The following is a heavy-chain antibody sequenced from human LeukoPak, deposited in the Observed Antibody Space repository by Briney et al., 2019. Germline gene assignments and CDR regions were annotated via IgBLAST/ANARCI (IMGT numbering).Heavy chain of an antibody. V-gene: IGHV3-21*01. Sequence: GGSLRLSCAASGFSLSAYNMNWVRQAPGKGLEWVSSISSSSSYIYYADSVKGRFTISRDNAKHSLYLQMNSLRAEDTAVYYCARDLLGYNYHYMDVWGKGTTVTVSS. J-gene: IGHJ6*03. CDR1: GFSLSAYN. D-gene: IGHD3-16*02. CDR3: ARDLLGYNYHYMDV. CDR2: ISSSSSYI.